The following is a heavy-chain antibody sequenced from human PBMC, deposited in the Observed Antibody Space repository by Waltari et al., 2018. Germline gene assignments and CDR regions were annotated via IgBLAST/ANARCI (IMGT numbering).Heavy chain of an antibody. CDR1: GGSFSGYY. CDR3: ARAPRDFWSGNLDY. D-gene: IGHD3-3*01. CDR2: INHSGST. J-gene: IGHJ4*02. V-gene: IGHV4-34*01. Sequence: QVQLQQWGAGLLKPSETLSLTCAVYGGSFSGYYWSWLRSPPGKGLEWIGEINHSGSTNYNPSLKSRVTISVDTSKNQFSLKLSSVTAADTAVYYCARAPRDFWSGNLDYWGQGTLVTVSS.